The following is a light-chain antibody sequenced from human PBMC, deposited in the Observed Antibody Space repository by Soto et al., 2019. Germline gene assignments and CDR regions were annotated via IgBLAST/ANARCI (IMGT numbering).Light chain of an antibody. CDR2: EIN. CDR1: NSDVGAYDY. J-gene: IGLJ1*01. V-gene: IGLV2-8*01. CDR3: SSFAGSNNFPYV. Sequence: QSVLTQPPSASGSPGQSVTISRTGTNSDVGAYDYVSWYQQHPGKAPKLMIYEINKRPSGVPDRFSGSKSGNTASLTVSGLQAEDEADYYCSSFAGSNNFPYVFGTGTKVTVL.